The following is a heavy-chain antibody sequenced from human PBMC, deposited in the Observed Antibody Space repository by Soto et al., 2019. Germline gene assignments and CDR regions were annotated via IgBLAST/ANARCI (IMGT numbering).Heavy chain of an antibody. CDR3: ARDLKPAPSPTYYYYGMEV. CDR2: ISFDGSNE. CDR1: GFTFSTYS. J-gene: IGHJ6*02. Sequence: GGSLRLSCAASGFTFSTYSMHWVRQAPGKGLEWVAVISFDGSNENYADSVKGRFTISRDNSKNTVFLEMNSLRPEDTAVFYCARDLKPAPSPTYYYYGMEVWGQGTTVTLSS. D-gene: IGHD2-2*01. V-gene: IGHV3-30-3*01.